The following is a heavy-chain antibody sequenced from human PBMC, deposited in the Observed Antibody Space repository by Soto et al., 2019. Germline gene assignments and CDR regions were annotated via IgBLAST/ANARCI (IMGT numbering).Heavy chain of an antibody. J-gene: IGHJ6*02. D-gene: IGHD3-10*01. Sequence: ASVKVSCKASGYTFTSYGISWVRQAPGQGLEWMGWISAYNGNTNYAQEPQGRVTMTRDTSTSTAYMELRSLRSEDTAVYYCARCLRFTMVRGVTYYYYYGMDVWGQGTTVTVSS. CDR1: GYTFTSYG. CDR2: ISAYNGNT. CDR3: ARCLRFTMVRGVTYYYYYGMDV. V-gene: IGHV1-18*01.